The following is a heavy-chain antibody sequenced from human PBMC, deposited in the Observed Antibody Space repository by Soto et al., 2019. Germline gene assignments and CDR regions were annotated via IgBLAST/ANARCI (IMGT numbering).Heavy chain of an antibody. D-gene: IGHD3-16*01. CDR3: VKFRGRAYHYYYMDV. J-gene: IGHJ6*03. Sequence: DVQLLESGGGLAQRGGSLRLSCAASGFSFSTYGMTWVRQAPGKGLEWVSYGGSGGSTYYADSVKGRFSISRDSSKNTLYLQMNSLRAEDTAVYYCVKFRGRAYHYYYMDVWCNGTTVTVSS. CDR2: GGSGGST. V-gene: IGHV3-23*01. CDR1: GFSFSTYG.